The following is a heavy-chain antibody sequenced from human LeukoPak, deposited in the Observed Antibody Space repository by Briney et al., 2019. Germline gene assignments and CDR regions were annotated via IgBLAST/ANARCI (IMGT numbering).Heavy chain of an antibody. CDR2: IYYTGSS. V-gene: IGHV4-59*08. CDR3: ARFVYDAGAFDI. D-gene: IGHD5/OR15-5a*01. CDR1: GGSVSDYY. Sequence: SETLSLTCTVSGGSVSDYYWSWIRQSPGKGLEWIGYIYYTGSSSYNPSLRSRVTISADTSKNQFSLKLSSVTAADTAVYYCARFVYDAGAFDIWGQGTMVTVSS. J-gene: IGHJ3*02.